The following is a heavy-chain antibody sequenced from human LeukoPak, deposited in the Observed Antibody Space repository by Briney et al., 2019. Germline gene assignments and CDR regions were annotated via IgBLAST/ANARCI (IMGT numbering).Heavy chain of an antibody. D-gene: IGHD3-10*01. CDR2: IDWDDDK. CDR1: GFSLSTSGMC. V-gene: IGHV2-70*11. CDR3: ARSHTMVRGVIDY. Sequence: VSGPALVKPTQTLALTCTFSGFSLSTSGMCVSWIRQPPGKALEWLARIDWDDDKYYNTSLKTRLTISKDTSKNQVVLTMTNVDPVDTATYYCARSHTMVRGVIDYWGQGTLVTVSS. J-gene: IGHJ4*02.